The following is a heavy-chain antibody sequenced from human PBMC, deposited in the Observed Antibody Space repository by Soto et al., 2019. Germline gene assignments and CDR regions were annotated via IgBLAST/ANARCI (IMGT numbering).Heavy chain of an antibody. D-gene: IGHD6-19*01. V-gene: IGHV3-21*01. J-gene: IGHJ3*02. CDR3: ARDSAGYSSGYDAFDI. Sequence: GGSLRLSCAASGFTFSSYSMNWVRQAPGKGLEWVSSISSSSSYIYYADSVKGRFTISRDNAKNSLYLQMNSLRAEDTAVYYCARDSAGYSSGYDAFDIWGQGTMVTVSS. CDR2: ISSSSSYI. CDR1: GFTFSSYS.